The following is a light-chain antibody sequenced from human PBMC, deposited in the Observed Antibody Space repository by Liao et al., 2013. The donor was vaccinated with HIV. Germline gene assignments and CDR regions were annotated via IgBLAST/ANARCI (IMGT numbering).Light chain of an antibody. V-gene: IGLV3-1*01. J-gene: IGLJ2*01. CDR3: QAWDSRTDG. CDR2: QDT. Sequence: SYELTQPPSVSVSPGQTASITCSGDKLGDEYASWYQQKPGQSPVLVIYQDTRRPSGIPDRFSGSNSVNTATLTISGAQALDEADYYCQAWDSRTDGFGGGTKLTV. CDR1: KLGDEY.